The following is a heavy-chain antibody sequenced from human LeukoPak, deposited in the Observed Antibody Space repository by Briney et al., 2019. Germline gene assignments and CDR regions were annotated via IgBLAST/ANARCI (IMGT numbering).Heavy chain of an antibody. D-gene: IGHD3-16*01. CDR3: GRYYLEGRCFDY. J-gene: IGHJ4*02. V-gene: IGHV1-2*02. Sequence: GASVKVSCKASGYTFTGYYMHWVRQAPGQGLERMGWINPNSGGTNYAQKFQGRVTMTRGTSIRTVYMELSRLRSDDTAVYYCGRYYLEGRCFDYWGQGTLVTVSS. CDR2: INPNSGGT. CDR1: GYTFTGYY.